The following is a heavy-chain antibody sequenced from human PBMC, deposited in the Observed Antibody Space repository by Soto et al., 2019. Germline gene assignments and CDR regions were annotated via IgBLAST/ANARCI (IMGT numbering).Heavy chain of an antibody. V-gene: IGHV1-2*02. D-gene: IGHD3-22*01. J-gene: IGHJ4*02. CDR1: GYTFTGYY. CDR3: ARDYYDSSGSSNYFDY. CDR2: INPNSGGP. Sequence: ASVKVSCKASGYTFTGYYMHWVRQAPGQGLEWMGWINPNSGGPNYAQKFQGRVTMTRDTSISTAYMELSRLRSDDTAVYYCARDYYDSSGSSNYFDYWGQGSLVTVS.